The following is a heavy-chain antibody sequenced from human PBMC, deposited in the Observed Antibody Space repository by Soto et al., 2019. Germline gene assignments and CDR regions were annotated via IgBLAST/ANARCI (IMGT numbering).Heavy chain of an antibody. Sequence: SETLSLTCTVSGDSISSPDYYWSWIRQAPGKGLELIGYVYYRGSIYYTPSFESLVSISIDTSKNQFSLRLTSVTAADSAVYFCARVTFTPNSFDSWGQGILVTVSS. CDR3: ARVTFTPNSFDS. CDR2: VYYRGSI. D-gene: IGHD3-16*01. V-gene: IGHV4-30-4*01. CDR1: GDSISSPDYY. J-gene: IGHJ5*01.